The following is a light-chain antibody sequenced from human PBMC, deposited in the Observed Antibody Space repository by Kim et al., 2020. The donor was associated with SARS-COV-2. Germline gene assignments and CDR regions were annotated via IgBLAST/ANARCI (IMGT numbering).Light chain of an antibody. CDR2: EHS. J-gene: IGLJ3*02. Sequence: SYELTQPPSVSVSPGQTASITCSGDKLGDKYACWYQQKPGQSPVLVIYEHSKRPSGIPERFSGSNSGNTATLTISGTQAMEEADYYCQAWDSSKWVFGGGTKRTVL. CDR3: QAWDSSKWV. CDR1: KLGDKY. V-gene: IGLV3-1*01.